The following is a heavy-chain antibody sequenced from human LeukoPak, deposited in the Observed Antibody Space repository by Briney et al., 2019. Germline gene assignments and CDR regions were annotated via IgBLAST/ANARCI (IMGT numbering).Heavy chain of an antibody. CDR2: IRGSGGST. CDR3: AKGGYYGSGRLYGMDV. D-gene: IGHD3-10*01. V-gene: IGHV3-23*01. CDR1: GFTFSSYA. Sequence: PGGSLRLSCAAPGFTFSSYAMSWVRQAPGKGLGWVSAIRGSGGSTYYPDSVKGRFTISRKNSKNTLYLQMNSMRAEDTAVYYCAKGGYYGSGRLYGMDVWGKGTTVTVSS. J-gene: IGHJ6*04.